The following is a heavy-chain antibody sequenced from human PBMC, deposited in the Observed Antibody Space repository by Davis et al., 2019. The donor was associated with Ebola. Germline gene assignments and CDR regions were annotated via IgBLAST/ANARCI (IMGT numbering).Heavy chain of an antibody. CDR2: ISTGRTTL. J-gene: IGHJ4*02. CDR1: GFTFSSNS. CDR3: VRKFYSSGWYDY. D-gene: IGHD6-13*01. V-gene: IGHV3-48*02. Sequence: GESLKISCAASGFTFSSNSMNWVRQTPGKGLEWVSYISTGRTTLKYADSVKGRFTISRDDAKNSLYLQMNSLRDEDTAVYFCVRKFYSSGWYDYWGQGTLVTVSS.